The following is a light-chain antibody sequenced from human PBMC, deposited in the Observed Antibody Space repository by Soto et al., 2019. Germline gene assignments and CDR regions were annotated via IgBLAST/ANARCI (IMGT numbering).Light chain of an antibody. CDR3: SSYTTSGSLV. J-gene: IGLJ1*01. CDR2: EVT. V-gene: IGLV2-14*01. Sequence: QSVLTQPASVSGSPGQSITISCTGASSDIGGYNYVSWYQHHPGKAPKLLIYEVTNRPSGVSNRFSGSKSGKTASLTISGLQAEDEADYYCSSYTTSGSLVFGTGTKGTVL. CDR1: SSDIGGYNY.